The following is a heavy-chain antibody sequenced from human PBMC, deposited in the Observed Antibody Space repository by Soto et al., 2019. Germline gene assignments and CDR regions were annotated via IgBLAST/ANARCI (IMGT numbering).Heavy chain of an antibody. CDR2: ITWNSGRV. CDR1: GFTFDEYA. V-gene: IGHV3-9*01. D-gene: IGHD4-17*01. Sequence: EVQLVESGGGWVQPGRSMRLSCAASGFTFDEYAMHWVRQTPGKGLEWVSGITWNSGRVIYVDSVKGRFTISRDNAKNSLHLQMNNLSAEDTALYYCAKDKGRMDNGGFPFFDFWGHGATVTVS. J-gene: IGHJ4*01. CDR3: AKDKGRMDNGGFPFFDF.